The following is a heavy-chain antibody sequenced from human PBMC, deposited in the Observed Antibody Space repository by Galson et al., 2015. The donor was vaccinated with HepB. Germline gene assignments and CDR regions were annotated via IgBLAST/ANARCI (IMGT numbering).Heavy chain of an antibody. CDR1: GFSFSMYA. CDR2: ITDDGRST. J-gene: IGHJ4*02. Sequence: SLRLSCAVSGFSFSMYAMSWVRQAPGKGLEWVSSITDDGRSTYYAESLRGRFIVSRDNSRNFLFLNIDSLRAEDTAIYYCAIASGPGSYFPHHFHYWGQGTVVSVSS. CDR3: AIASGPGSYFPHHFHY. D-gene: IGHD3-10*01. V-gene: IGHV3-23*01.